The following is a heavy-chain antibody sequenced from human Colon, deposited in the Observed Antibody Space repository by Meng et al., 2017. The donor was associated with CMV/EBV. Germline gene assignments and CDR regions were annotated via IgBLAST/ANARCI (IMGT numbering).Heavy chain of an antibody. D-gene: IGHD2-2*01. CDR1: GFTLSDHA. Sequence: GESLKISCVASGFTLSDHAMHWVRQAPGKGLEWVAFIHYDGTEKYSGDSVKGRFTISRDNSRNTLYLQMNSLRVDDTAVYYCAKDVGGPARFFDQWGQGTLVTVSS. J-gene: IGHJ4*02. CDR3: AKDVGGPARFFDQ. V-gene: IGHV3-30*02. CDR2: IHYDGTEK.